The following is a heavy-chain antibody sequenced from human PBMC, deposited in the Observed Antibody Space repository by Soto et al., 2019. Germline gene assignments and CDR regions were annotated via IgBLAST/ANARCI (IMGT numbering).Heavy chain of an antibody. D-gene: IGHD3-3*01. J-gene: IGHJ6*03. CDR3: AATIFGVVRLSYYYYMDV. CDR1: GGTFSSYT. V-gene: IGHV1-69*02. CDR2: IIPILGIA. Sequence: SVKVSCKASGGTFSSYTISWVRQAPGQGLEWMGRIIPILGIANYAQKFRGRVTITADKSTSTAYMELSSLRSEDTAVYYCAATIFGVVRLSYYYYMDVWGKGTTVTVS.